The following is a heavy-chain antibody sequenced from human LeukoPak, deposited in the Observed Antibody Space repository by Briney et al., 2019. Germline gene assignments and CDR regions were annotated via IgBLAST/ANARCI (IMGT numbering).Heavy chain of an antibody. D-gene: IGHD4-17*01. V-gene: IGHV3-30*18. CDR2: ISYDGSNK. Sequence: GGSLRLSCAASGFTFSSYGMHWVRQAPGKGPEWVAVISYDGSNKYYADSVKGRFTISRDNSKNTLYLQMNSLKAEDTAVYYCAKFPTVTTRGPAFDIWGQGTMVTVSS. CDR3: AKFPTVTTRGPAFDI. CDR1: GFTFSSYG. J-gene: IGHJ3*02.